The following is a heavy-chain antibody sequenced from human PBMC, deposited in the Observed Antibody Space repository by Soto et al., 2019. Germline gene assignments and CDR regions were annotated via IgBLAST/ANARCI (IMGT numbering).Heavy chain of an antibody. V-gene: IGHV5-51*01. J-gene: IGHJ4*02. CDR1: GYSFTSYW. CDR2: IYPGDSDT. Sequence: GESLNVYCKGSGYSFTSYWIGWVRQMPGKGLEWMGIIYPGDSDTRYSPSFQGQGTISADKSISTAYLQWSSLKASDTAMYYCARHGGPCTNGVCYMGFDYWGQGTLVTVSS. D-gene: IGHD2-8*01. CDR3: ARHGGPCTNGVCYMGFDY.